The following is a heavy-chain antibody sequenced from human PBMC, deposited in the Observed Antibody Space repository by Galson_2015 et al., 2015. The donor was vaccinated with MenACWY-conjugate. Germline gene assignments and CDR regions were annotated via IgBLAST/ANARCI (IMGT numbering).Heavy chain of an antibody. CDR2: IKQDGSEK. V-gene: IGHV3-7*03. J-gene: IGHJ4*02. CDR1: GFTFSSYW. Sequence: SLRLSCAASGFTFSSYWVSWVRQAPGKGLEWVANIKQDGSEKYYVDSVKGRFTISRDNAKNSLYLQMNSLRAEDTAVYYCARYYGSGSYEAYWGQGTLVTVSS. D-gene: IGHD3-10*01. CDR3: ARYYGSGSYEAY.